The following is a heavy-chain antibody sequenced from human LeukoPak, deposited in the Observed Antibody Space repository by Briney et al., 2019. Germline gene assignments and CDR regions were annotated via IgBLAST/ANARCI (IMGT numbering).Heavy chain of an antibody. CDR1: GDSISSYY. Sequence: SEALSLTCAVSGDSISSYYWGWIRQPPGKGLEWIGYIYYTGSTNSNPSLKSRVTMSVDTSKNQFSLKLSSVTAADTAVYYCARDSSPGFDYWGQGTLVTVSS. V-gene: IGHV4-59*12. J-gene: IGHJ4*02. CDR2: IYYTGST. CDR3: ARDSSPGFDY.